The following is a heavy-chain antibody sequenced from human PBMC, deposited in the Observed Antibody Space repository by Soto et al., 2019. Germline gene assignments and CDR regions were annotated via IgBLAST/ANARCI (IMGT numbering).Heavy chain of an antibody. CDR2: IYYSGST. J-gene: IGHJ4*02. CDR1: GGSISSYY. V-gene: IGHV4-59*01. CDR3: ARLATRYYFDY. D-gene: IGHD1-1*01. Sequence: SETLPLTCTVSGGSISSYYWSWIRQPPGKGLEWIGYIYYSGSTSYNPSLKSRVTISVDTSKNQFSLKMSSVTAADTAVYYCARLATRYYFDYWGQGTLVTVSS.